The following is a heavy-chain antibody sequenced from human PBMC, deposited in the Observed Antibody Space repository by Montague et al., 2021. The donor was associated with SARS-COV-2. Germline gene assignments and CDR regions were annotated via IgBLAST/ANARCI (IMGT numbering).Heavy chain of an antibody. CDR2: VNHSGST. CDR1: VQSFIGEY. V-gene: IGHV4-34*01. J-gene: IGHJ6*02. Sequence: SETLSLTCAGYVQSFIGEYWRWTRQHTSEGLAWNGEVNHSGSTNYNPSLKSRVTISVDTSKNQFSLKLSSVTAADTAVYYCARAPGRVVLTAIVDHCGMDVWGQGTLVTVSS. D-gene: IGHD2-21*02. CDR3: ARAPGRVVLTAIVDHCGMDV.